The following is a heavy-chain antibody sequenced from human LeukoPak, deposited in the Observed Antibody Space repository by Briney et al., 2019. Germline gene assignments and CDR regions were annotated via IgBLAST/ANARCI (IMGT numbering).Heavy chain of an antibody. J-gene: IGHJ5*02. CDR3: ARQKSRRITVFGVVINHWFDP. V-gene: IGHV1-8*03. CDR1: GYTFTSYD. Sequence: GASVKVSCKASGYTFTSYDINWVRQATGQGLEWMGWMNPNSGNTGYAQKFQGRVTITGNTSISTAYMELSSLRSEDTAVYYCARQKSRRITVFGVVINHWFDPWGQGTLVTVSS. CDR2: MNPNSGNT. D-gene: IGHD3-3*01.